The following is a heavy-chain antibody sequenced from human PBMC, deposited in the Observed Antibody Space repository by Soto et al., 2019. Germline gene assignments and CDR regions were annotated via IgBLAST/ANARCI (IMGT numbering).Heavy chain of an antibody. J-gene: IGHJ6*02. CDR2: ISYDGSNK. D-gene: IGHD1-1*01. CDR3: ARGTTTSAFSAMDV. V-gene: IGHV3-30-3*01. CDR1: GFTFSNNA. Sequence: QVQLVESGGGVVQPGRSLRLSCAASGFTFSNNAMDWVRQAPGKGLEWMAVISYDGSNKYIAESVKGRFTISRDNSKNTLFLQMNSLRAEDTAVYYCARGTTTSAFSAMDVWGQGTKVTGSS.